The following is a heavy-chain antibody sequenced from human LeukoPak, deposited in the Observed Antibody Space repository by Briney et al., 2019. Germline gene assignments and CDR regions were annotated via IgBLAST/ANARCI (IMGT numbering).Heavy chain of an antibody. J-gene: IGHJ2*01. Sequence: GASVKVSCKVSGHTLNELPMHWVRQALGKGLEWMGGFDPEDGETIYAQKFQGRVTMTEDTGTDTAYMELSSLRSEDTAVYYCATDSVGVMTALTYGWYFDLWGRGTLVTVSS. CDR1: GHTLNELP. CDR3: ATDSVGVMTALTYGWYFDL. D-gene: IGHD2-21*02. CDR2: FDPEDGET. V-gene: IGHV1-24*01.